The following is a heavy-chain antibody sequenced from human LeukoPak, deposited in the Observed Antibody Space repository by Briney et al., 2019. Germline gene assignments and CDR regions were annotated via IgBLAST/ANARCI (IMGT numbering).Heavy chain of an antibody. CDR2: ISSSGSTI. V-gene: IGHV3-48*03. CDR1: GFTFSNYE. Sequence: GGSLRLSCAASGFTFSNYEMNWVRQAPGKGLEWVSYISSSGSTIYYADSVKGRFTISRDNAKNSLYLQMNSLRAEDTAVYYCARAPYGGKAIGPYDYWGQGTLVTVSS. CDR3: ARAPYGGKAIGPYDY. J-gene: IGHJ4*02. D-gene: IGHD4-23*01.